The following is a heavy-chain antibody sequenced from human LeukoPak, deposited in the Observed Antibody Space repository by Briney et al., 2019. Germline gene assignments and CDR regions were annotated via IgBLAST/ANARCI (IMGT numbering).Heavy chain of an antibody. D-gene: IGHD3-10*01. Sequence: ASVKVSCKASGYTFTSYGISWVRQAPGQGLEWMGWISAYNGNTNYAQKLQGRVTMTTDTSTSTAYMELRSLRSDDTAVYYCARDGCYYGSGSYTYWGQGTLVTVSS. CDR3: ARDGCYYGSGSYTY. V-gene: IGHV1-18*01. CDR1: GYTFTSYG. CDR2: ISAYNGNT. J-gene: IGHJ4*02.